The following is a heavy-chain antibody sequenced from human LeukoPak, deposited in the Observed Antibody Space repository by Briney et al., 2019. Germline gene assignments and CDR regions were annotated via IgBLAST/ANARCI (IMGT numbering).Heavy chain of an antibody. CDR2: IYYSGST. CDR3: ARAWGGGATWGDAFDI. J-gene: IGHJ3*02. D-gene: IGHD1-26*01. Sequence: PSETLSLTCTVSGGSISSYYWSWIRQPPGKGLEWIGYIYYSGSTNYNPSLKSRVTISVDTSKNQFSLKLSSVTAADTAVYYCARAWGGGATWGDAFDIWGQGTMVTVSS. CDR1: GGSISSYY. V-gene: IGHV4-59*01.